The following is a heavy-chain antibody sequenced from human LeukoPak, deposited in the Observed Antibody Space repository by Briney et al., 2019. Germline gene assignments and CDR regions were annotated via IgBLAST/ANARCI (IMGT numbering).Heavy chain of an antibody. Sequence: SETLSLTCTVSGGSISSYYWSWIRQPPGKGLEWIGYIYYSGSTNYNPSLKSRVTISVDTSKNQFSLKLSSVTAADTAVYFCARGVPFWIGYYKGYFDYWGQGTLVTVSS. CDR1: GGSISSYY. J-gene: IGHJ4*02. CDR3: ARGVPFWIGYYKGYFDY. V-gene: IGHV4-59*08. CDR2: IYYSGST. D-gene: IGHD3-3*01.